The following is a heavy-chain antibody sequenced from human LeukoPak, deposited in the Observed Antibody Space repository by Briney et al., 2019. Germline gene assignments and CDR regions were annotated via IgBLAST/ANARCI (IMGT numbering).Heavy chain of an antibody. J-gene: IGHJ3*02. V-gene: IGHV3-21*01. Sequence: GSLRLSFAASGFTLNSYSMNWVRQAPGKGLEWVSSISSSSSYIYYADSVKGRFTISRDNSKNTLYLQMNSLSAEDTAVYYCNYYDSSGYFFDAFDIWGQGTMVTVSS. CDR3: NYYDSSGYFFDAFDI. CDR1: GFTLNSYS. CDR2: ISSSSSYI. D-gene: IGHD3-22*01.